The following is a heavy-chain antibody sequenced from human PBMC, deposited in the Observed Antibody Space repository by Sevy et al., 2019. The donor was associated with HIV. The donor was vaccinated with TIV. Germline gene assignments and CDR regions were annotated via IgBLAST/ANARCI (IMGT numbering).Heavy chain of an antibody. CDR2: ISSSSSTI. J-gene: IGHJ6*02. CDR1: GFTFSSYS. D-gene: IGHD3-3*01. CDR3: ARDGFPMGDFWSGYPQYYYGMDV. Sequence: GGSLRLSCAASGFTFSSYSMNWVRQAPGKRLEWVSYISSSSSTIYYADSVKGRFTIPRDKAKNSLYLQMNSLRDEDTAVYYWARDGFPMGDFWSGYPQYYYGMDVWGQGTTVTVSS. V-gene: IGHV3-48*02.